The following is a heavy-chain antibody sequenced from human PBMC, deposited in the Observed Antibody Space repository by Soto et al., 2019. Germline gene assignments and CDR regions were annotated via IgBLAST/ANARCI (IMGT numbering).Heavy chain of an antibody. CDR1: GYTFTGYY. CDR3: ARGASCGDFLDY. CDR2: INPNSGCT. V-gene: IGHV1-2*02. Sequence: ASVKVSCKASGYTFTGYYMHWVRQAPGQGLEWMGWINPNSGCTNYAQKFQGRVTMTRDTSISTAYMELSRLRSDDTSLYYCARGASCGDFLDYWGQGTLVTVS. J-gene: IGHJ4*02. D-gene: IGHD4-17*01.